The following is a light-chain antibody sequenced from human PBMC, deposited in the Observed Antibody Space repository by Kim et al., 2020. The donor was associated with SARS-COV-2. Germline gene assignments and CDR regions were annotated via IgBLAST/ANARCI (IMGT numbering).Light chain of an antibody. CDR2: GKN. CDR3: NSRDSNENVF. Sequence: VAVRQTVRITCQGDSLRNYYATWYQQTPGQAPILVIYGKNNRPSGFPDRFSGSSSGNTASLTIPGTQAGDEADYYCNSRDSNENVFFGGGTQLTVL. V-gene: IGLV3-19*01. J-gene: IGLJ2*01. CDR1: SLRNYY.